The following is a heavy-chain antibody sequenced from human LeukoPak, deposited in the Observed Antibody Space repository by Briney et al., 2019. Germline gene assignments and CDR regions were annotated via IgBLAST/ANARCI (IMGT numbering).Heavy chain of an antibody. CDR2: INPNSGGT. V-gene: IGHV1-2*02. D-gene: IGHD6-13*01. CDR1: GYTFTSYG. J-gene: IGHJ6*03. CDR3: ARAGLGYSSSWDYYYYMDV. Sequence: ASVKVSCKASGYTFTSYGINWVRQAPGQGLEWMGWINPNSGGTNYAQRFQGRVTMTRDTSISTVYMELSRLRSDDTAVYYCARAGLGYSSSWDYYYYMDVWGKGTTVTVSS.